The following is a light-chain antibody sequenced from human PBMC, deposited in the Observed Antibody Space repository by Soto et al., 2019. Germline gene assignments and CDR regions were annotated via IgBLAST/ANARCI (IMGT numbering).Light chain of an antibody. J-gene: IGKJ3*01. CDR1: QSVSSSY. Sequence: EIVLTQCPGTLSLSPGERATLSCRASQSVSSSYLAWYQQKPGQAPRLLIYDASRATGIPDRFSGSGSGTDFTLTITRLEPEDFAVYYCQHYGTSALFGPGTKVDI. CDR2: DAS. CDR3: QHYGTSAL. V-gene: IGKV3-20*01.